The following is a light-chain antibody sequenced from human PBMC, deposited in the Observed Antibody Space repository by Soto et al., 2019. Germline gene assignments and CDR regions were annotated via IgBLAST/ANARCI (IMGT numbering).Light chain of an antibody. CDR1: SSDVGSYNL. CDR3: CSYAGSSTE. CDR2: EVS. Sequence: QSVLTQPASVSGSPGQSTTISCTGTSSDVGSYNLVSWYQQHPGKAPKLMIYEVSKRPSGVSNRFSGSKSGNTASLTISGLQAQDEADYYCCSYAGSSTEFGGGTKLTVL. V-gene: IGLV2-23*02. J-gene: IGLJ3*02.